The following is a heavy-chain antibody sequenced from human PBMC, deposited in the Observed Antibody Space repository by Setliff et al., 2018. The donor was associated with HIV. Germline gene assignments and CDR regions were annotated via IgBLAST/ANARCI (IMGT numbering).Heavy chain of an antibody. J-gene: IGHJ4*02. CDR1: GGSISSGTYY. CDR2: AFYSDNT. D-gene: IGHD6-19*01. CDR3: AREVGHRSGYYRGSFDY. V-gene: IGHV4-39*07. Sequence: PSETLSLTCIVSGGSISSGTYYWGWIRQPPGKGLEYIGSAFYSDNTYYKPSLENRVTISVDTSKNQFSLKLTSVTAADTAVYYCAREVGHRSGYYRGSFDYWGQGTLVTVSS.